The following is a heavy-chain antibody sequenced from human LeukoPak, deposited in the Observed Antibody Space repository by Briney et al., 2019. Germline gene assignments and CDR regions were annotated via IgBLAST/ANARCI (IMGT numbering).Heavy chain of an antibody. CDR1: GFTFDDYA. Sequence: GGSLRLSCAASGFTFDDYAMHWVRQAPGKGLEWVSGISWNSGSIGYADSVKGRFTISRDNAKNSLYLQMNSLRAEDTALYYCAKDIGSEEGATPRGFDYWGQGTLVTVSS. CDR2: ISWNSGSI. D-gene: IGHD1-26*01. V-gene: IGHV3-9*01. J-gene: IGHJ4*02. CDR3: AKDIGSEEGATPRGFDY.